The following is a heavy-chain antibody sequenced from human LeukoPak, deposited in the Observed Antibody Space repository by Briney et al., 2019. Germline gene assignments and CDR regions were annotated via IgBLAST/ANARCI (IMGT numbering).Heavy chain of an antibody. D-gene: IGHD1-14*01. J-gene: IGHJ4*02. CDR1: GFTFSSHW. Sequence: PGGSLRLSCAASGFTFSSHWMHWVRQAPGKGLVWVSRINSDGSITTYADSVKGRFTISRDNAKNTLYLKMNSLRAEDTAVYYCARDPPTVPIDYWGQGTLVTVSS. V-gene: IGHV3-74*01. CDR2: INSDGSIT. CDR3: ARDPPTVPIDY.